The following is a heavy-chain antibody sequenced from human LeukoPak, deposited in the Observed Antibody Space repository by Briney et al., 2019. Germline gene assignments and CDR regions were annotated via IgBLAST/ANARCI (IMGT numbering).Heavy chain of an antibody. CDR1: RGSFSGYY. D-gene: IGHD3-22*01. CDR2: INHSGST. Sequence: SETLSLTCAVYRGSFSGYYWSWIRQPPGKGLEWIGEINHSGSTNYNPSLKSRVTISVDTSKNQFSLKLSSVTAADTAVYYCARGSIVVATFFDYWGQGTLVTVSS. J-gene: IGHJ4*02. CDR3: ARGSIVVATFFDY. V-gene: IGHV4-34*01.